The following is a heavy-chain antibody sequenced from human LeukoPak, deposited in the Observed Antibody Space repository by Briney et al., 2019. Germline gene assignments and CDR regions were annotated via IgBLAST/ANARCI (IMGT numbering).Heavy chain of an antibody. J-gene: IGHJ3*02. CDR2: ISSSSSYI. CDR1: GFTFSSYS. D-gene: IGHD1-26*01. Sequence: PGGSLRLSCAASGFTFSSYSMNWVRQAPGKGLEWVSSISSSSSYIYYADSVKGRFTISRDNAKNSLYLQMNSLRAEGTAVYYCARAGVGATIDIWGQGTMVTVSS. CDR3: ARAGVGATIDI. V-gene: IGHV3-21*01.